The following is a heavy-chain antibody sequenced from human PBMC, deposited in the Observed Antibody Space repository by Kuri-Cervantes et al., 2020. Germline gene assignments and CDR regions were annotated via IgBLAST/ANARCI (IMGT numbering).Heavy chain of an antibody. CDR2: ISGSGGST. CDR3: ARWDYAGY. Sequence: GESLKISCAASGFAFSSYAMSWVRQAPGKGLEWVSAISGSGGSTYYADSVKGRFTISRDNSKNTLYLQMNSLRAEDTAVYYCARWDYAGYWGQGTLVTVSS. J-gene: IGHJ4*02. D-gene: IGHD4-17*01. V-gene: IGHV3-23*01. CDR1: GFAFSSYA.